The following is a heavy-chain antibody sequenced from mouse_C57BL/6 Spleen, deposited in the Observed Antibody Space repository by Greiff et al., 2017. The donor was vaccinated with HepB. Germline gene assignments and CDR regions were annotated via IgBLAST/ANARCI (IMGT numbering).Heavy chain of an antibody. CDR3: TPDSSGYRFAY. CDR1: GFNIKDDY. V-gene: IGHV14-4*01. Sequence: EVQLQQSGAELVRPGASVKLSCTASGFNIKDDYMHWVKQRPEQGLEWIGWIDPENGDTEYASKFQGKATITADTSSNTAYLQLSSLTSEDTAVYYCTPDSSGYRFAYWGQGTLVTVSA. CDR2: IDPENGDT. J-gene: IGHJ3*01. D-gene: IGHD3-2*02.